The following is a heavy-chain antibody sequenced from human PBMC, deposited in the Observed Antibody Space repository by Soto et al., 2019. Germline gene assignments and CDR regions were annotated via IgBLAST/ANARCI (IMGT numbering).Heavy chain of an antibody. CDR3: GSMVESWFDP. V-gene: IGHV2-5*02. CDR1: GFSLSTRGVG. CDR2: IYWDDDK. J-gene: IGHJ5*02. Sequence: QITLKESGPTLVKPTQTLTLTCTFSGFSLSTRGVGVGCIRQPPGKALEWLALIYWDDDKRYSPSLKSRLTFTQDTSTNQVVLTMTNMDPVDTATYDCGSMVESWFDPWGQGTLVTVSS. D-gene: IGHD3-10*01.